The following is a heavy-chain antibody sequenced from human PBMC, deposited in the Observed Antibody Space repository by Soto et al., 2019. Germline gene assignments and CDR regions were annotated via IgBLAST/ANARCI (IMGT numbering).Heavy chain of an antibody. CDR3: ARERRQWLERYWFDP. CDR1: GDSVSSNSAA. Sequence: QTLSLTCAISGDSVSSNSAAWNWIRQSPSRGLEWLGRTYYRSKWYNDYAVSVKSRITINPETSKTQFSRQLNSVTPEDTAVYYRARERRQWLERYWFDPWGQGTLVTVSS. CDR2: TYYRSKWYN. J-gene: IGHJ5*02. V-gene: IGHV6-1*01. D-gene: IGHD6-19*01.